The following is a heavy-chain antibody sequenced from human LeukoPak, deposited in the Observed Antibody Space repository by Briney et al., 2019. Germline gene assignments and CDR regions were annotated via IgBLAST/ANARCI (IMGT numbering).Heavy chain of an antibody. D-gene: IGHD4-17*01. CDR2: ISGSSNII. CDR3: ARDTNGDSDY. CDR1: GFTFSKYW. Sequence: GGSLRLSCAASGFTFSKYWMSWVRQAPGKGLEWVSYISGSSNIIYHANSVKGRFTISRDNAKNSLFLQMSGLRADDTAVYYCARDTNGDSDYWGQGTLVTVSS. V-gene: IGHV3-48*01. J-gene: IGHJ4*02.